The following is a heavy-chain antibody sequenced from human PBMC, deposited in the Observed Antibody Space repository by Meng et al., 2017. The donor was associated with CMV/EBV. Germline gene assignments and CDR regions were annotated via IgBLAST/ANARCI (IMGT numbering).Heavy chain of an antibody. D-gene: IGHD2-21*01. CDR1: SGSISSYY. CDR2: IYTSGST. J-gene: IGHJ4*02. Sequence: VLLQWLGPGLVKPSETLFLTCAVSSGSISSYYWSLLRQPAGKGLEWIGRIYTSGSTNYNPSLKSRITMSVDTSKNQFSLKLSSVTAADTAVYYCARGSYYRYVIDYWGQGTLVTVSS. V-gene: IGHV4-4*07. CDR3: ARGSYYRYVIDY.